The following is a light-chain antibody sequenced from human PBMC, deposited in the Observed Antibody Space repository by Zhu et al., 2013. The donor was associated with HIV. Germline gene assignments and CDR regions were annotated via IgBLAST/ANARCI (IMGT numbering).Light chain of an antibody. CDR3: AAWDDSLSGWV. V-gene: IGLV1-47*02. J-gene: IGLJ3*02. Sequence: QSALTQPASVSASPGQSITISCTGTSSDLGTYNYVSWYQQLPGTAPKVLIYGDNQRPSGVPDRFSGSKSGTSASLAIGGPQSEDEADYYCAAWDDSLSGWVFGGGTKLTVL. CDR1: SSDLGTYNY. CDR2: GDN.